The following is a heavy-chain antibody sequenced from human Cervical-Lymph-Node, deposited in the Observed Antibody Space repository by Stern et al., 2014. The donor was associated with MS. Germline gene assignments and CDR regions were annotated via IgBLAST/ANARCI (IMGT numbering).Heavy chain of an antibody. V-gene: IGHV1-69*01. J-gene: IGHJ6*02. D-gene: IGHD3-10*01. CDR3: ARGLASIITMDV. CDR2: IIPVFGTT. Sequence: QVQLVQSGAEVKKPGSSVKVSCKASGGTFSTYAITWVRQASGQGLEWMGRIIPVFGTTNYAQNLQGRVTITADESTSTAYMELSSLRSEDTAIYYCARGLASIITMDVWGRGTTVTVSS. CDR1: GGTFSTYA.